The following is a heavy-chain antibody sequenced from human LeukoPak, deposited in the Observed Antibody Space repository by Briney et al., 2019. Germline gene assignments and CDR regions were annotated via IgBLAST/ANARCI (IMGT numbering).Heavy chain of an antibody. Sequence: GGSLRLSCAASGFTFSSYWMNWVRQAPGKGLVWVSRIHPDGKNTAYADSVKGRFTVSRDNARNTLFLQMNSLRAEDAAVYYCASYVDTVRYDAFDVWGQGTMVTVSS. V-gene: IGHV3-74*01. D-gene: IGHD5-18*01. CDR3: ASYVDTVRYDAFDV. CDR2: IHPDGKNT. J-gene: IGHJ3*01. CDR1: GFTFSSYW.